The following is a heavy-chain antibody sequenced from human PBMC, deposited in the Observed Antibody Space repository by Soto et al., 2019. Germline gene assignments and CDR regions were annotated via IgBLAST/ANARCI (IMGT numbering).Heavy chain of an antibody. V-gene: IGHV5-10-1*01. D-gene: IGHD3-22*01. CDR3: ARDRKDSSGYYNYYYYYGMDV. J-gene: IGHJ6*02. CDR2: IDPSDSYT. Sequence: GESLKISCKGSGYSFTSYWISWVRQMPGKGLEWMGRIDPSDSYTNYSPSFQGHVTISADKSISTAYLQWSSLKASDTAMYYCARDRKDSSGYYNYYYYYGMDVWGQGTTVTVSS. CDR1: GYSFTSYW.